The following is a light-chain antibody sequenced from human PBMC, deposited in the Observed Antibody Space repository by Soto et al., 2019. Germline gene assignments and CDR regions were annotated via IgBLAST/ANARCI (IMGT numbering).Light chain of an antibody. CDR3: QQRSNWPVS. J-gene: IGKJ5*01. V-gene: IGKV3-11*01. CDR2: DAS. CDR1: QSVSSY. Sequence: EIVLTQSPATLSLSPGERATLSCRASQSVSSYLAWYQQTPDQAPRLLIYDASNRATGIPARFSGSGSGTDFTLTISALEPEDFAVYYCQQRSNWPVSFGQGTRLDIK.